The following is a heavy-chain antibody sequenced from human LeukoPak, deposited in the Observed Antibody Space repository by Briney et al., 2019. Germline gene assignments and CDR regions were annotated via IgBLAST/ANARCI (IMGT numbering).Heavy chain of an antibody. V-gene: IGHV3-23*01. D-gene: IGHD6-13*01. CDR2: ISGSGDST. J-gene: IGHJ4*02. CDR1: EFTFSSFA. CDR3: AKAAAGGPIDY. Sequence: GGSLRLSCAASEFTFSSFAMTWVRQAPGKGLEWVSSISGSGDSTYYADSVKGRFTISRDNSKDTLFLQMSSLTAEDTAVYYCAKAAAGGPIDYWGQGTLVTVSS.